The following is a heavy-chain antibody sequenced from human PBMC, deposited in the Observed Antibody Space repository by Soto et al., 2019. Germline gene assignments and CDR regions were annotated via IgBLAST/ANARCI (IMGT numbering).Heavy chain of an antibody. D-gene: IGHD6-19*01. V-gene: IGHV3-74*01. CDR2: INSDGSST. Sequence: GGSLRLSCAASGFTFSSYWMHWVRQAPGKGLVWVSRINSDGSSTSYADSVKGRFTISRDNAKNTLYLQMNSLRAEDTAVYYCARDLIAVANIYYYYYGLDVWGRGTTVTVSS. J-gene: IGHJ6*01. CDR1: GFTFSSYW. CDR3: ARDLIAVANIYYYYYGLDV.